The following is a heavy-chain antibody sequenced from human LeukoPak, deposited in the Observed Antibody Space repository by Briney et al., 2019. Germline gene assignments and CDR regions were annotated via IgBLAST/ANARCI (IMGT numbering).Heavy chain of an antibody. CDR3: AREGAHDAFDI. V-gene: IGHV1-8*01. J-gene: IGHJ3*02. Sequence: ASVKVSCKASGYTFTSNDINWVRQATGQGLEWMGWMNPNSGNTGYAQKFQGRVTMTRNTSISTAYMELSSLRSEDTAVHYCAREGAHDAFDIWGQGTMVTVSS. CDR1: GYTFTSND. CDR2: MNPNSGNT. D-gene: IGHD3-16*01.